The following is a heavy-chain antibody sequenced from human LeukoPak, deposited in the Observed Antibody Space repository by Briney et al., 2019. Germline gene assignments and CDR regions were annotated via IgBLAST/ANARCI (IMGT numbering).Heavy chain of an antibody. CDR3: TRRESIVGVPLQH. CDR1: GYSFTYW. D-gene: IGHD1-26*01. J-gene: IGHJ1*01. CDR2: IRPGDSDT. Sequence: GESLKISCQGSGYSFTYWIAWVRQVPGKGLEWMGVIRPGDSDTRYSPSFQGQVTISVDKSINTAYLQWSSLEASDTAIYYCTRRESIVGVPLQHWGQGTLVTVS. V-gene: IGHV5-51*01.